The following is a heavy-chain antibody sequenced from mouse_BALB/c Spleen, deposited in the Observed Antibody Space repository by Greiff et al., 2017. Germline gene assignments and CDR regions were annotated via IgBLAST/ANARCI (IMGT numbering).Heavy chain of an antibody. V-gene: IGHV1-15*01. CDR1: GYTFTDYE. CDR3: ARENYYAMDY. Sequence: QVQLQQSGAELVRPGASVTLSCKASGYTFTDYEMHWVKQTPVHGLEWIGAIDPETGGTSYNQKFKGKATLTVDKSSSTAFMHLNSLTSEDSAVYYCARENYYAMDYWGQGTSVTVSS. CDR2: IDPETGGT. J-gene: IGHJ4*01.